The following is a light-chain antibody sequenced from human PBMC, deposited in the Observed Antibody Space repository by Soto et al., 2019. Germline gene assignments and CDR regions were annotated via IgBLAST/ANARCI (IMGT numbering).Light chain of an antibody. V-gene: IGLV1-51*02. CDR1: SSNIGNNY. CDR2: ENN. CDR3: GTWDSSLSAEV. Sequence: QSVLTQPPSVSAAPGQTVTISCSGSSSNIGNNYVSWYQQLPGTAPKLLIYENNKRPSGIPDRFSGSKSGTSATLGITGLQTGDEADYYCGTWDSSLSAEVFGGGTKPTVL. J-gene: IGLJ3*02.